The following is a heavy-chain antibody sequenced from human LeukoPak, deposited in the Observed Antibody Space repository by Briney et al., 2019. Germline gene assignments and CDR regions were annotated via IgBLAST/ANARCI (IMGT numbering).Heavy chain of an antibody. CDR2: TSSSGSTI. J-gene: IGHJ4*02. CDR1: GFTFSSYE. V-gene: IGHV3-48*03. D-gene: IGHD2-15*01. CDR3: ARVPTVVSGGYQFDY. Sequence: QPGGSLRLSCAASGFTFSSYEMNWVRQAPGKGLEWVSYTSSSGSTIYYADSVKGRFTISRDNAKKSLYLQMNSLRAEDTAVYYCARVPTVVSGGYQFDYWGQGTLVTVSS.